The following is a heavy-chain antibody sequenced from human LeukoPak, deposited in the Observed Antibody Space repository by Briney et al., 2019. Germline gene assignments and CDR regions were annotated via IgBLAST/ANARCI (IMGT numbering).Heavy chain of an antibody. D-gene: IGHD1-1*01. J-gene: IGHJ4*02. Sequence: GGSLRLSCAASGFTFSSYWMHWVRQAPGKGRVWGSRINGDGSTSNYADSVKGRFTISRDNAKNTLYLQMNSLRAEDTAVYYCARASNRNSINFDYWGQGTLVTVSS. CDR3: ARASNRNSINFDY. V-gene: IGHV3-74*01. CDR1: GFTFSSYW. CDR2: INGDGSTS.